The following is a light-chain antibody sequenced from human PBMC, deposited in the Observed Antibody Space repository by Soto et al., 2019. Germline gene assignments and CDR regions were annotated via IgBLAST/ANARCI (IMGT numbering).Light chain of an antibody. CDR2: STS. CDR3: LLFYGDAWV. V-gene: IGLV7-43*01. J-gene: IGLJ3*02. CDR1: TGAVTSGYY. Sequence: QAVVTQEPSLTVSPGGTVTLTCASSTGAVTSGYYPNWFQQKAGQAPRVLIYSTSNKHSWTPARFSGSLLGGKAALTLSGVQPEDEAGYYCLLFYGDAWVFGGGTKLTVL.